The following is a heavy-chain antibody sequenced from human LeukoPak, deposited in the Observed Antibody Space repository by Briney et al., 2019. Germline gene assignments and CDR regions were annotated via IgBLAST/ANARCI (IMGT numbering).Heavy chain of an antibody. D-gene: IGHD2-15*01. CDR2: IYYSGST. CDR1: GGSISNYY. CDR3: ARRGYCSGDSCYTFDY. V-gene: IGHV4-59*08. Sequence: PSETLSLTCTVSGGSISNYYWSWIRQPPGKGLEWIGYIYYSGSTNYNPSLKSQVTISVDTSKNQFSLKLSSVTAADTAVYYCARRGYCSGDSCYTFDYWGQGTLVTVSS. J-gene: IGHJ4*02.